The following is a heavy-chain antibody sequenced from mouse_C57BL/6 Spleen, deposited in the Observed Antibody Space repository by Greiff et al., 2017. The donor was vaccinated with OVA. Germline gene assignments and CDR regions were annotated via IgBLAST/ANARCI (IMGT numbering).Heavy chain of an antibody. V-gene: IGHV1-82*01. D-gene: IGHD2-5*01. CDR2: IYPGDGDT. CDR3: ARGAYYSNYGWYFDV. J-gene: IGHJ1*03. Sequence: QVQLQQSGPELVKPGASVKISCKASGYAFSSSWMNWVKQRPGKGLEWIGRIYPGDGDTNYNGKFKGKATLTADKSSSTAYMQLSSLTSEDSAVYFCARGAYYSNYGWYFDVWGTGTTVTVSS. CDR1: GYAFSSSW.